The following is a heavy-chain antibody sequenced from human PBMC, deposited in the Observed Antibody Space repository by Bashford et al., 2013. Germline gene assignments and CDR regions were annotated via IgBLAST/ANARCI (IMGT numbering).Heavy chain of an antibody. CDR1: GFTFDDYA. D-gene: IGHD3-3*01. J-gene: IGHJ6*02. CDR2: ISWNSGSI. CDR3: AKDLGLRDPLEWFSFYGMDV. V-gene: IGHV3-9*01. Sequence: GGSLRLSCAASGFTFDDYAMHWVRQAPGKGLEWVSGISWNSGSIGYADSVKGRFTISRDNAKNSLYLQMNSLRAEDTALYYCAKDLGLRDPLEWFSFYGMDVWGQGTTVTVSS.